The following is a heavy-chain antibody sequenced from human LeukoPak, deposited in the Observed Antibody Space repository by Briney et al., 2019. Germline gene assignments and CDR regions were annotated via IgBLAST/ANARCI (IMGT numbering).Heavy chain of an antibody. V-gene: IGHV3-48*02. CDR1: GFAFSDYS. CDR2: ISSSDNTI. Sequence: GGSLRLSCAASGFAFSDYSMNWVRQAPGKGLEWVSYISSSDNTIHYADSVKRRFTISRDNAKNSLYLEMNSLRDEDTAVYYCARVHRGYSYGRLDYWGQGTLVTVSS. J-gene: IGHJ4*02. CDR3: ARVHRGYSYGRLDY. D-gene: IGHD5-18*01.